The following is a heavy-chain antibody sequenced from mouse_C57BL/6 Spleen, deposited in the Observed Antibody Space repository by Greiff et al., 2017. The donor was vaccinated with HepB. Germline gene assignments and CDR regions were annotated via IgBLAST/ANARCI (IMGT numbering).Heavy chain of an antibody. CDR1: GFTFSSYP. V-gene: IGHV5-9*01. Sequence: DVQLVESGGGLVKPGGSLKLSCAASGFTFSSYPMSWVRQTPEKRLEWVATISGGGGNTYYPDSVKGRFTISRDNAKNTLYLQMSSLRSEDTALYYCARHRGSSRYYAMDYWGQGTSVTVSS. CDR2: ISGGGGNT. CDR3: ARHRGSSRYYAMDY. D-gene: IGHD1-1*01. J-gene: IGHJ4*01.